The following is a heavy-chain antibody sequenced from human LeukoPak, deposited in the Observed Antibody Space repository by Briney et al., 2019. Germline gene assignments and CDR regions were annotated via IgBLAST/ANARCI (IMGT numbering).Heavy chain of an antibody. D-gene: IGHD3-9*01. V-gene: IGHV4-34*01. Sequence: PSETLSLTCAVYGGSFSGYYWSWIRQPPGKGLDWIGEINHSGSTNYNPSLNSRVTISVDTSKNQFFLKLSSVSAADTAVYYCARAPLTCYYRASNWFDPWGQGTLVTVSS. CDR3: ARAPLTCYYRASNWFDP. J-gene: IGHJ5*02. CDR1: GGSFSGYY. CDR2: INHSGST.